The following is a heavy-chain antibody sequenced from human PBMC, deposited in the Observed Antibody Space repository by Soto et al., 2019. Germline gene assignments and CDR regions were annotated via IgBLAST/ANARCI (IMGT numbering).Heavy chain of an antibody. J-gene: IGHJ3*02. CDR2: INPNSGGT. V-gene: IGHV1-2*02. CDR1: GYTFTGYY. Sequence: WASVKVSCKASGYTFTGYYMHWVRQAPGQGLEWMGWINPNSGGTNYAQKFQGRVTMTRDTSISTAYMELSRLRSDDTAVYYCARVDTYYYDSSGGYAFDIWGQGTTVPVSS. CDR3: ARVDTYYYDSSGGYAFDI. D-gene: IGHD3-22*01.